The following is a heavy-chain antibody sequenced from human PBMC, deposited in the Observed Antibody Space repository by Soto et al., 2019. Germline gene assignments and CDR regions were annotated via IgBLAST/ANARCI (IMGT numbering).Heavy chain of an antibody. CDR1: GFTFTRYS. Sequence: LRLSCAASGFTFTRYSMNWVRQAPGKGLEWVSSISSTTNYIYYGDSMKGRFTISRDNAKNSLYLQMNSLRAEDTAVYYCARRLQWQLRPLDSWGRGTLVTVSS. D-gene: IGHD6-19*01. J-gene: IGHJ4*02. CDR2: ISSTTNYI. CDR3: ARRLQWQLRPLDS. V-gene: IGHV3-21*04.